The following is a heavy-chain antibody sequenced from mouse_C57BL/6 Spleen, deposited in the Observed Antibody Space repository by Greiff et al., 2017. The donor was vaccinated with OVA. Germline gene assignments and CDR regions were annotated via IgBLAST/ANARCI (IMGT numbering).Heavy chain of an antibody. CDR1: GYSITSGYY. J-gene: IGHJ4*01. V-gene: IGHV3-6*01. CDR2: IRYDGSN. D-gene: IGHD2-4*01. CDR3: ASSSYYDYYYYAMDY. Sequence: EVQLQESGPGLVKPSQSLSLTCSVTGYSITSGYYWNWIRQFPGNKLEWMGYIRYDGSNNYNPTLKNRISITRDTSKNQFFLKLNSVTTEDTATYYCASSSYYDYYYYAMDYWGQGTSVTVSS.